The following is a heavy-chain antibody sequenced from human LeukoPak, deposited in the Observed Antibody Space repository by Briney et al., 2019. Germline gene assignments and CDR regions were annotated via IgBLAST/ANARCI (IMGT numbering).Heavy chain of an antibody. Sequence: GGSLRLSCAVSGFTFINYAMSWVRQAPGKGLEWVSVISGSGGSTYYADSVKGRFTISRDNSENTLYLQMNSLRAEDTALYYCAKDYSNIPAPANPLFDYWGQGTLVTVSS. J-gene: IGHJ4*02. D-gene: IGHD6-13*01. CDR3: AKDYSNIPAPANPLFDY. CDR1: GFTFINYA. CDR2: ISGSGGST. V-gene: IGHV3-23*01.